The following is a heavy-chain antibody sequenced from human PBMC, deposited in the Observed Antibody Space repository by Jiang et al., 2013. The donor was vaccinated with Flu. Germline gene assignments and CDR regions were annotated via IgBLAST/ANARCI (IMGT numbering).Heavy chain of an antibody. D-gene: IGHD5-12*01. Sequence: VQLLESGGGVVQPGRSLRLSCAASGFTFSSYSMNWVRQAPGKGLEWVAVMSYAGGNKYYADSVKGRYTISRDNSKNTLYLQMNSLRVEDTAVYYCARDLADSGYDWKGYFDFWGQGTLVTVSS. CDR2: MSYAGGNK. V-gene: IGHV3-30*04. J-gene: IGHJ4*02. CDR1: GFTFSSYS. CDR3: ARDLADSGYDWKGYFDF.